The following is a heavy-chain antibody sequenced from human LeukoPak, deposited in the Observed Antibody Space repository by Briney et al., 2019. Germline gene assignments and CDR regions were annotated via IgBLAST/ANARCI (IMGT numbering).Heavy chain of an antibody. V-gene: IGHV1-69*13. Sequence: ASVTVSCKASGGTFSSYAISWVRQAPGQGLEWMGGIIPIFGTANYAQKFQGRVTITADESTSTAYMELSSLRSEDTAVYYCARGYRGALTTVTTLHPVYFDYWGQGTLVTVSS. D-gene: IGHD4-17*01. CDR3: ARGYRGALTTVTTLHPVYFDY. CDR1: GGTFSSYA. J-gene: IGHJ4*02. CDR2: IIPIFGTA.